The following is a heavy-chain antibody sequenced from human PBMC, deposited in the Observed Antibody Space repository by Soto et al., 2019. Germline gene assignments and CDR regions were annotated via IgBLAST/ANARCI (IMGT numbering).Heavy chain of an antibody. D-gene: IGHD3-22*01. CDR2: IKSKTYGGTT. Sequence: GGSLRLSCAASGFTFSNAWMSWVSQAPGKGLEWVGRIKSKTYGGTTDYAAPVKGRFTISRDDSKNTLYLQMNSLKTDDTAVYYCTAVPYYDSSGYYYYWGQGTLVTVSS. V-gene: IGHV3-15*01. CDR1: GFTFSNAW. CDR3: TAVPYYDSSGYYYY. J-gene: IGHJ4*02.